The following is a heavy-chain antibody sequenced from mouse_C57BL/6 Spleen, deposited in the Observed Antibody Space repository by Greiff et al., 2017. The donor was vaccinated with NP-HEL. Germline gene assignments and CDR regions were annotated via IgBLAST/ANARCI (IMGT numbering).Heavy chain of an antibody. CDR1: GYTFTSYW. V-gene: IGHV1-64*01. J-gene: IGHJ4*01. CDR2: IHPNSGST. CDR3: ARWTTVVDAMDY. D-gene: IGHD1-1*01. Sequence: QVQLQQPGAELVKPGASVKLSCKASGYTFTSYWMHWVKQRPGQGLEWIGMIHPNSGSTNYNEKFKSKATLTVDKSSSTAYMQLSSLTSEDSAVYYCARWTTVVDAMDYWGQGTSVTVSS.